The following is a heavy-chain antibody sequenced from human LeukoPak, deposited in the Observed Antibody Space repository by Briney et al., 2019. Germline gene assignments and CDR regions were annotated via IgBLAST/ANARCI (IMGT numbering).Heavy chain of an antibody. V-gene: IGHV4-34*01. D-gene: IGHD3-16*02. J-gene: IGHJ4*02. CDR1: GGSYSGCY. Sequence: SETLSLTCAVYGGSYSGCYWSWIRQPPGKGLEWIGEINHSGSTNYNPSLKSRVTISVDTSKNQFSLKLSSVTAADTAVYYCARHRRYDYVWGSYRSGYYFDYWGQGTLVTVSS. CDR3: ARHRRYDYVWGSYRSGYYFDY. CDR2: INHSGST.